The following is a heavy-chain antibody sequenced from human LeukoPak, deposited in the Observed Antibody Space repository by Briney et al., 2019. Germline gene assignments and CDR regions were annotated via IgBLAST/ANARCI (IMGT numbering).Heavy chain of an antibody. CDR3: ARMYNWNYGYFDY. J-gene: IGHJ4*02. Sequence: GGSLRLSCAASGFIFDDDGMSWVRQAPGKGLEWVSGISWNGGSTSYADSVKGRFTISRDNAKNSLYLQMNSLRAEDTALYYCARMYNWNYGYFDYWGQGILVTVSS. D-gene: IGHD1-7*01. V-gene: IGHV3-20*04. CDR1: GFIFDDDG. CDR2: ISWNGGST.